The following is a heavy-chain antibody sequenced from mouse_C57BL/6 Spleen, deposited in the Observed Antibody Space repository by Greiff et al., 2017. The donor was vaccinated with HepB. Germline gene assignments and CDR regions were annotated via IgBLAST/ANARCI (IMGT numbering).Heavy chain of an antibody. CDR1: GYTFTSYW. J-gene: IGHJ4*01. D-gene: IGHD1-1*01. Sequence: VQLQQPGAELVKPGASVKLSCKASGYTFTSYWMHWVKQRPGQGLEWIGMIHPNSGSTNYNEKFKSKATLTVDKSSSTAYMQLSSLTSEDSAVYYCAREEDLLSYAMDYWGQGTSVTVSS. CDR3: AREEDLLSYAMDY. CDR2: IHPNSGST. V-gene: IGHV1-64*01.